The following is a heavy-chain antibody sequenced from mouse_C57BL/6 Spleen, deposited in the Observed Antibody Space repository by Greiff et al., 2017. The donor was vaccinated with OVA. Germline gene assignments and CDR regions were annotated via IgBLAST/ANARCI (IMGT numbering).Heavy chain of an antibody. CDR2: ISYDGSN. CDR3: ASLLAYYYAMDY. J-gene: IGHJ4*01. Sequence: ESGPGLVKPSQSLSLTCSVTGYSITSGYYWNWIRQFPGNKLEWMGYISYDGSNNYNPSLKNRISITRDTSKNQFFLKLNSVTTEDTATYYCASLLAYYYAMDYWGQGTSVTVSS. V-gene: IGHV3-6*01. CDR1: GYSITSGYY. D-gene: IGHD2-10*01.